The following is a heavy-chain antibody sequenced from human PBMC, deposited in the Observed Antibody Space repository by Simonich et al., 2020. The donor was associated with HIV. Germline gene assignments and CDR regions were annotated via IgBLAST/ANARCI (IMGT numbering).Heavy chain of an antibody. CDR1: GYTFNGYY. V-gene: IGHV1-2*06. CDR3: ASSIVAAGFGGAFDI. J-gene: IGHJ3*02. Sequence: QVQLVQSGAEVKKPGASVKVSCKASGYTFNGYYMHWVRQDPGQVLEWMGRINPNSGGTNYAQKIQGRVTMTRDTSISTAYMELSRLTSDDTAVYYCASSIVAAGFGGAFDIWGQGTMVTVSS. CDR2: INPNSGGT. D-gene: IGHD6-13*01.